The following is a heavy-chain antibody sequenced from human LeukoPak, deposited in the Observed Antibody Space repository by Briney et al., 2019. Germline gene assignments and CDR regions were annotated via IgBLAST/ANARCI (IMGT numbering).Heavy chain of an antibody. V-gene: IGHV1-18*01. CDR2: ISAYNGDT. Sequence: ASVKVSCKASGYTYTSYGISWVRQAPGQGLEWMGWISAYNGDTHYAQKFQGRVTMTTETSTSTAYMELRSLRSDDTAVYYCARRGGKNYGDYVVYDKYMDVWGTGTTVTVSS. J-gene: IGHJ6*03. CDR3: ARRGGKNYGDYVVYDKYMDV. CDR1: GYTYTSYG. D-gene: IGHD4-17*01.